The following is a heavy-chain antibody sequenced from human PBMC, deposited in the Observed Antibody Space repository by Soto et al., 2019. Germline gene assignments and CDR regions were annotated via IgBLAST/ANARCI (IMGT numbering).Heavy chain of an antibody. V-gene: IGHV1-18*01. Sequence: ASVKVSCKASGYTFTSYGISWVRQAPGQGLEWMGWISAYNGNTNYAQKLQGRVTMTTDTSTSTAYMELRSLRSDDTAVYYCAGVDGIWGSYVYYYMDVWGKGTTVTVSS. CDR3: AGVDGIWGSYVYYYMDV. CDR1: GYTFTSYG. CDR2: ISAYNGNT. D-gene: IGHD3-16*01. J-gene: IGHJ6*03.